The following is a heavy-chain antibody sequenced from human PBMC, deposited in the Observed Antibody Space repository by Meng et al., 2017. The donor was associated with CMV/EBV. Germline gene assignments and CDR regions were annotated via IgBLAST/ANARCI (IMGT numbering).Heavy chain of an antibody. Sequence: SVKVSCKASGGTFSSYAISWVRQAPGQGLEWMGGIIPIFGTANYAQKFQGRVTITTDESTSTAYMELSSRRSEDTAVYYCASNYDFWSGLDYWGQGTLVTVSS. CDR3: ASNYDFWSGLDY. J-gene: IGHJ4*02. D-gene: IGHD3-3*01. CDR2: IIPIFGTA. V-gene: IGHV1-69*05. CDR1: GGTFSSYA.